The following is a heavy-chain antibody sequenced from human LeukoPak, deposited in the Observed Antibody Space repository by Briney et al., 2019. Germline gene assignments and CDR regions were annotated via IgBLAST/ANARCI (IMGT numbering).Heavy chain of an antibody. J-gene: IGHJ4*02. CDR2: ISGSGGST. CDR3: AKDRDDTLTPFDY. CDR1: GFTFSSYG. D-gene: IGHD1-1*01. Sequence: GGSLRLSCAASGFTFSSYGMSWVRQAPGKGLEWVSAISGSGGSTYYADSVKGRFTISRDNSKSTLYLQMNSLRAEDTAVYYCAKDRDDTLTPFDYWGQGTLVTVSS. V-gene: IGHV3-23*01.